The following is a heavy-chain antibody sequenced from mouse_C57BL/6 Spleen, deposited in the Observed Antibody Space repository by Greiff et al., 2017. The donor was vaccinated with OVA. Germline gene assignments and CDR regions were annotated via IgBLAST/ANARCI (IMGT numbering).Heavy chain of an antibody. Sequence: EVQLQQSGPELVKPGASVKIPCKASGYTFTDYNMDWVKQSHGKSLEWIGDINPNNGGTIYNQKFKGKATLTVDKSSSTAYMELRSLTSEYTAVYYGARSPYYSADFDYWGQGTTLTVSS. J-gene: IGHJ2*01. D-gene: IGHD1-1*02. CDR3: ARSPYYSADFDY. V-gene: IGHV1-18*01. CDR2: INPNNGGT. CDR1: GYTFTDYN.